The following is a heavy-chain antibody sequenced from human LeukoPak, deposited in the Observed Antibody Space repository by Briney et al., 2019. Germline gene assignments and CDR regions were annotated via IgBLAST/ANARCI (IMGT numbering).Heavy chain of an antibody. J-gene: IGHJ4*02. CDR2: IGGSGSGYST. CDR3: AKEQWLGKMNYFDY. Sequence: GGSLRLSCAASGFTFSIYAMSWVRQAPGKGLEWVSSIGGSGSGYSTYYADSVKGRFTISRDTSKNTLYLQMNSLRAENTAVYYCAKEQWLGKMNYFDYWGQGTLVTVSS. CDR1: GFTFSIYA. V-gene: IGHV3-23*01. D-gene: IGHD6-19*01.